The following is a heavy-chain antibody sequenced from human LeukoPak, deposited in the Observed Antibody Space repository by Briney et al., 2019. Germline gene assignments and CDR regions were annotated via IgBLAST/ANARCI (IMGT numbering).Heavy chain of an antibody. CDR2: INTDGSGT. CDR1: GFTFRTYL. D-gene: IGHD3-16*01. V-gene: IGHV3-74*01. J-gene: IGHJ5*02. Sequence: PGGSLRLSCAASGFTFRTYLMHWVRQAPGKGLLWVSRINTDGSGTIYADSVKGRFTISRDNANNTLYLQMNSLRAEDTALYYCARAKPGGNWFDPWGQGTLVTVSS. CDR3: ARAKPGGNWFDP.